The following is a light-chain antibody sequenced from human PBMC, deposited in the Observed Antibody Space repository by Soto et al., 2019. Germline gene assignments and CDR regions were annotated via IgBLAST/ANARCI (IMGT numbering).Light chain of an antibody. CDR2: HAS. V-gene: IGKV3-11*01. CDR1: QTVSTY. Sequence: EIVLTQSPATLSLSPGERATLSCRASQTVSTYLAWYQQRPGQAPRLLIYHASNRATGIPARFSGSGSVTDFTLTISSLEPEDFAVYYCQQRSHWPFNFCPGTKVDIK. CDR3: QQRSHWPFN. J-gene: IGKJ3*01.